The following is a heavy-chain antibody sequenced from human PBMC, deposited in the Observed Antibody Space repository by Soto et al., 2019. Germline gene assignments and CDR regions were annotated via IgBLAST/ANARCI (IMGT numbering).Heavy chain of an antibody. CDR2: IRSKANSYAT. CDR1: GFTFSGSA. J-gene: IGHJ5*02. V-gene: IGHV3-73*02. CDR3: TRPKEGITMIGPNWFDP. D-gene: IGHD3-22*01. Sequence: EVQLVESGGGLVQPGGSLKLSCAASGFTFSGSAMHWVRQASGKGLEWVGRIRSKANSYATAYAASVKGRFTISRDDSKNTAYLQMNSLKTEDTAVYYCTRPKEGITMIGPNWFDPWGQGTLVTVSS.